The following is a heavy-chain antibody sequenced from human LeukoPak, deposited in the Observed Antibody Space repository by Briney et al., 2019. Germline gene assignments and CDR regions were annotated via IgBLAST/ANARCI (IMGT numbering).Heavy chain of an antibody. V-gene: IGHV1-3*01. D-gene: IGHD3-10*01. CDR3: ARDRGPRWFGGSTEWFDP. CDR2: INAGSGNT. CDR1: GYTFTSYA. Sequence: ASVKVSCKASGYTFTSYAMHWVRQAPGQRLEWMGWINAGSGNTKYSQKFQGRVTITRDTSASTAYMELSSLRSEDTAVYYCARDRGPRWFGGSTEWFDPWGQGTLVTVSS. J-gene: IGHJ5*02.